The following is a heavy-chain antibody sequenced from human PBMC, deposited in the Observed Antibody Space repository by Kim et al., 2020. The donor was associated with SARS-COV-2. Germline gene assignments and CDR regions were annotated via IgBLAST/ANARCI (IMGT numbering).Heavy chain of an antibody. D-gene: IGHD4-17*01. CDR2: ISAYNGNT. J-gene: IGHJ4*02. CDR3: ARVGPTDYGDCCFDY. Sequence: ASVKVSCKASGYTFTSYGISWVRQAPGQGLEWMGWISAYNGNTNYAQKLQGRVTMTTDTSTSTAYMELRSLRSDDTAVYYCARVGPTDYGDCCFDYWGKGTLVPVSS. CDR1: GYTFTSYG. V-gene: IGHV1-18*01.